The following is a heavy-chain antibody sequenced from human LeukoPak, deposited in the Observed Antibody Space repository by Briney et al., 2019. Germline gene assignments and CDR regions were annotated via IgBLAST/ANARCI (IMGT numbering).Heavy chain of an antibody. Sequence: TRGSLRFSSADTGFTFSSYAMRWVRQAPGKGQEWVSAVSGSGGSTYYAATVKGRFTITRDNSKTTLYLQMNSLRAEDTAVYYCAKGGGRGIIAAAGTVFDYWGQGTLVTVSS. D-gene: IGHD6-13*01. J-gene: IGHJ4*02. CDR2: VSGSGGST. CDR3: AKGGGRGIIAAAGTVFDY. CDR1: GFTFSSYA. V-gene: IGHV3-23*01.